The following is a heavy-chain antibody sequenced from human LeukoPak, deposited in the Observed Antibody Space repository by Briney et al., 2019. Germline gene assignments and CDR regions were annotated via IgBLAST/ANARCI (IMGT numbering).Heavy chain of an antibody. V-gene: IGHV3-48*01. D-gene: IGHD3-10*01. J-gene: IGHJ4*02. CDR1: GFTFSSYS. Sequence: GGSLRLSCAASGFTFSSYSMMWVRQAPGKGLEWVSYISSSSTTIHYADSVKGRFSISRDNSESTLYLHMNRLTPEDTALYYCAKGMSRGIGFDYWGQGALVTVSS. CDR2: ISSSSTTI. CDR3: AKGMSRGIGFDY.